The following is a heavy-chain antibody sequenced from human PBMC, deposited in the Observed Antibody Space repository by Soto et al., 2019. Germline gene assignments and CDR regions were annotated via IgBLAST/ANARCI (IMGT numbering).Heavy chain of an antibody. CDR3: ARRDGGHFDY. D-gene: IGHD4-17*01. CDR1: GGSISSYY. CDR2: IYYSGST. V-gene: IGHV4-59*08. Sequence: QVQLQESGPGLVKPSETLSLTCTVSGGSISSYYWSWVRQPPGKGLELIGYIYYSGSTNYNPSLKGLVTISVATSKNHVSVKLSSVTAADTAGYYCARRDGGHFDYWGQVTLVTVSS. J-gene: IGHJ4*02.